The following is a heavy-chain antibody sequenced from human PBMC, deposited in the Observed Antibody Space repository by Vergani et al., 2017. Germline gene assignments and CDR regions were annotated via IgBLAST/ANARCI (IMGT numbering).Heavy chain of an antibody. CDR1: GGSIKNRYNY. Sequence: QLQLHESGPGLVKSSATLSLTCSVSGGSIKNRYNYWDWIRQSPGKGLEWIASISYSGTSYNNPSLKSRVTMSVDTSKNQFSLRLSSVTAADTAVYFCTRSQDILTDYYMPYFDSWGQGILVTVSS. CDR3: TRSQDILTDYYMPYFDS. J-gene: IGHJ4*02. V-gene: IGHV4-39*01. CDR2: ISYSGTS. D-gene: IGHD3-9*01.